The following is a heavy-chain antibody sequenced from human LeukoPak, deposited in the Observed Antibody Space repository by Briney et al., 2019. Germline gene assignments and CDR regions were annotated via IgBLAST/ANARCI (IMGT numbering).Heavy chain of an antibody. D-gene: IGHD6-19*01. CDR1: GFTFSNYW. CDR3: AKDARRSSGWYFFDH. V-gene: IGHV3-23*01. Sequence: GGSLRLSCAASGFTFSNYWMDWVRQAPGKGLEWVSVISDSGDSTYYADSVKGRFTISRDNSKNTLYLQMNSLRAEDTAVYYCAKDARRSSGWYFFDHWGQGTLVTVSS. CDR2: ISDSGDST. J-gene: IGHJ4*02.